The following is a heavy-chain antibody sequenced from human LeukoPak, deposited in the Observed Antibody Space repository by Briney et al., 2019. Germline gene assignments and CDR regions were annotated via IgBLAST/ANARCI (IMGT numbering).Heavy chain of an antibody. CDR1: GFTFSSYG. D-gene: IGHD3-22*01. Sequence: PGRSLRLSCAASGFTFSSYGMHWVRQAPGKGLEWVAVISYDGSNKYYADSVKGRFTISRDNSKNTLYLQMNSLRAEDTAVYYCATYPDYYDSSGPYFDYWGQGTLVTVSS. V-gene: IGHV3-30*03. J-gene: IGHJ4*02. CDR3: ATYPDYYDSSGPYFDY. CDR2: ISYDGSNK.